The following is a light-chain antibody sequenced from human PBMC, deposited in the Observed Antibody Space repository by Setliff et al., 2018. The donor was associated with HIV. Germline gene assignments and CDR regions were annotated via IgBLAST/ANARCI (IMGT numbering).Light chain of an antibody. CDR3: CSYSGSSTFDV. Sequence: QSALTQPASVSGSPGQSISMSCTGSSSNICSYNFVSWYQQHPDKAPKLIIYDVSKRPSGVSDRFSGSKSGNTASLTISGLQADDEADYYCCSYSGSSTFDVFGGGTKVTVL. CDR2: DVS. J-gene: IGLJ1*01. CDR1: SSNICSYNF. V-gene: IGLV2-23*02.